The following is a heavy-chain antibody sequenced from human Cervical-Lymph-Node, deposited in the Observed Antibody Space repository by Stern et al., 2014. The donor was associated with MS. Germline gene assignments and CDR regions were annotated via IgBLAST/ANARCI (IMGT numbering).Heavy chain of an antibody. D-gene: IGHD2-8*01. J-gene: IGHJ4*02. CDR1: GFTFSSYG. Sequence: VQLVESGGAVVQPGRSLRLSCAASGFTFSSYGMHWVRQAPGKGLEWVTVISDDGNHKYYAASVKRRFTISRDNSKNTLHLQMNSVTPDDTAIYYCARDYEDTSMLFDHWGQGTLVTVSS. V-gene: IGHV3-30*03. CDR2: ISDDGNHK. CDR3: ARDYEDTSMLFDH.